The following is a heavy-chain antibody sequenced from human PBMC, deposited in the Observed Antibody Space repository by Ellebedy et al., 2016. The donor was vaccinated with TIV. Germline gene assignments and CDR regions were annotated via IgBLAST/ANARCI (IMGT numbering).Heavy chain of an antibody. J-gene: IGHJ4*02. CDR3: ARIVRGSSGFDY. CDR1: GYTFIGYY. Sequence: ASVKVSCKASGYTFIGYYIHWVRQAPGQGLEWMGWINPDSGGTTYAQKFQGWVTMTRDTSISTAYMELSRLKSDDTALYYCARIVRGSSGFDYWGQGTLVTVSS. V-gene: IGHV1-2*04. CDR2: INPDSGGT. D-gene: IGHD6-19*01.